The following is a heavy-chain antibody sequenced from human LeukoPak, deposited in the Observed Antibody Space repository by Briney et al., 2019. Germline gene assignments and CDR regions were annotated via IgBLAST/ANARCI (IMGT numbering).Heavy chain of an antibody. J-gene: IGHJ4*02. CDR2: IIPIFGTA. D-gene: IGHD3-10*01. Sequence: SVEVSCKASGATFSSFAISWVRQAPGQGLEWMGGIIPIFGTANYAQKFQGRVTITADESTSTAYMELSSLRSEDTAVYYCARARGVRDYYFDYWGQGTLITVSS. V-gene: IGHV1-69*01. CDR1: GATFSSFA. CDR3: ARARGVRDYYFDY.